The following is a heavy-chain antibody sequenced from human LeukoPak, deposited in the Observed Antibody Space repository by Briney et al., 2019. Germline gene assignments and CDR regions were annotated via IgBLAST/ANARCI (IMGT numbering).Heavy chain of an antibody. CDR1: GGTFSSYA. V-gene: IGHV1-69*04. Sequence: SVRVPCKASGGTFSSYAISWVRQAPGQGLEWMGRIIPILGIANYAQKFQGRVTITADKSTSTAYMELNSLRVEDTAVYYCAKNRGAGSHYYYHMNVWGKGTTVTVSS. CDR3: AKNRGAGSHYYYHMNV. CDR2: IIPILGIA. J-gene: IGHJ6*03. D-gene: IGHD1-26*01.